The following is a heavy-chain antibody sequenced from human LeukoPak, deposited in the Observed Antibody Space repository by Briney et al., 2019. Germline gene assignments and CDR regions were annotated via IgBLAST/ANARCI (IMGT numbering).Heavy chain of an antibody. CDR2: ICANDGNT. V-gene: IGHV3-23*01. CDR3: AKDSGWPFDY. D-gene: IGHD6-19*01. CDR1: GLTFRNYA. Sequence: PGGSLRLSCAASGLTFRNYAMSWVRQAPGKGLEWVSVICANDGNTYYADAVKGRFTISRDNSKDTLYLQMDSPRAEDTAVYYCAKDSGWPFDYWGQGTLVTVSS. J-gene: IGHJ4*02.